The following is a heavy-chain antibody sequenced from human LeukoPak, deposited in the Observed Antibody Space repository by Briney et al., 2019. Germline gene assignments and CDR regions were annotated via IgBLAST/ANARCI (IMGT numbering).Heavy chain of an antibody. CDR1: GFTFTTYA. CDR3: ARDMGYCSSSNCYTYYLDY. V-gene: IGHV3-23*01. D-gene: IGHD2-2*01. Sequence: PGGSLRLSCAASGFTFTTYAMTWVRQAPGKGLEWVSFISGSGDSAYYADSVKGRFTISRDYSKNTLYLQMNSLRGEDTAVYYCARDMGYCSSSNCYTYYLDYWGQGTLVTVSS. CDR2: ISGSGDSA. J-gene: IGHJ4*02.